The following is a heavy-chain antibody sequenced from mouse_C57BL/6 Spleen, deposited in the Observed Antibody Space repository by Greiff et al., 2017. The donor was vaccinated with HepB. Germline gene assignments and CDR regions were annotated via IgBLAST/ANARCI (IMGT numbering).Heavy chain of an antibody. CDR3: ARGNYDYVGTWFAY. CDR2: IYPGSGNT. D-gene: IGHD2-4*01. V-gene: IGHV1-76*01. Sequence: VQLQESGAELVRPGASVKLSCKASGYTFTDYYINWVKQRPGQGLEWIARIYPGSGNTYYNEKFKGKATLTAEKSSSTAYMQLSSLTSEDSAVYFCARGNYDYVGTWFAYWGQGTLVTVSA. CDR1: GYTFTDYY. J-gene: IGHJ3*01.